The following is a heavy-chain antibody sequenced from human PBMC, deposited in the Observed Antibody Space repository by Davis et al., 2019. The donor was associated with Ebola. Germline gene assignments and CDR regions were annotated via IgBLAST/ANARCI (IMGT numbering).Heavy chain of an antibody. CDR3: ARVSVVVPYGMDV. D-gene: IGHD2-2*01. J-gene: IGHJ6*02. CDR2: IIPILGIA. Sequence: AASVKVSCKASAGTFSSYAISWVRQAPGQGLEWMGRIIPILGIANYAQKFQGRVTITADKSTSTAYMELSSLRSEDTAVYYCARVSVVVPYGMDVWGQGTTVTVSS. V-gene: IGHV1-69*04. CDR1: AGTFSSYA.